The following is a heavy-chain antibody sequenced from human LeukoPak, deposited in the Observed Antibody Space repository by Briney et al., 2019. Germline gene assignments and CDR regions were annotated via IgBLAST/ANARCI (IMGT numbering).Heavy chain of an antibody. D-gene: IGHD4-17*01. V-gene: IGHV4-59*05. CDR3: ARHSHGYGDYVSWFDP. Sequence: SETLSLTCAVYGGSFSGYYWSWIRQPPGKGLEWIGSIYDSGNTYYNPSLKSRVTISVDTSKNQFSLKLSSVTAADTAVYYCARHSHGYGDYVSWFDPWGQGTLVTVSS. CDR2: IYDSGNT. J-gene: IGHJ5*02. CDR1: GGSFSGYY.